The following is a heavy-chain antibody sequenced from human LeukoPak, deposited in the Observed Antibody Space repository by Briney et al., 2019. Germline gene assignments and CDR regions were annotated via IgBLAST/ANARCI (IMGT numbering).Heavy chain of an antibody. Sequence: ASEKVSCKASGYTFSGYYMHWVRQAPGQGLEWMGWINPNSGGTNYAQKFQGRVTMTRDTSISTAYMELSRLRSDDTAVYYCARDGLWFGESRYGMDVWGQGTTVTVSS. V-gene: IGHV1-2*02. CDR2: INPNSGGT. CDR3: ARDGLWFGESRYGMDV. CDR1: GYTFSGYY. J-gene: IGHJ6*02. D-gene: IGHD3-10*01.